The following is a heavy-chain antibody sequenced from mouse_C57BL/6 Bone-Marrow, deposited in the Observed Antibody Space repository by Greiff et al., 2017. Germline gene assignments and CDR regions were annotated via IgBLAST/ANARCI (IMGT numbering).Heavy chain of an antibody. V-gene: IGHV14-4*01. J-gene: IGHJ3*01. Sequence: EVMLVESGAELVRPGASVKLSCTASGFNIKDDYMHWVKQRPEQGLEWIGWIDPENGDTEYASKFQGKATITADTSSNTAYLQLSSLTAEGTAVYYCTVDYYGSSWGFAYWGQGTLVTVSA. CDR2: IDPENGDT. D-gene: IGHD1-1*01. CDR3: TVDYYGSSWGFAY. CDR1: GFNIKDDY.